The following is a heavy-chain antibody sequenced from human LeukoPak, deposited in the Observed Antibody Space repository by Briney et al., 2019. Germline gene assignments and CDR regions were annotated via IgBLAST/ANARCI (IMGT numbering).Heavy chain of an antibody. D-gene: IGHD1-1*01. J-gene: IGHJ4*02. CDR2: ISSGGSTI. CDR1: GFIFSDYY. V-gene: IGHV3-11*04. Sequence: PGGSLRLSCAASGFIFSDYYMSWIRQAPGKGLEWLSFISSGGSTIYYADSVKGRFTISRDNAQNSLYLQMNSLRAEDTAVYYCARCTTGKTFGSLREIKKSREIDYWGQGTLVTVSS. CDR3: ARCTTGKTFGSLREIKKSREIDY.